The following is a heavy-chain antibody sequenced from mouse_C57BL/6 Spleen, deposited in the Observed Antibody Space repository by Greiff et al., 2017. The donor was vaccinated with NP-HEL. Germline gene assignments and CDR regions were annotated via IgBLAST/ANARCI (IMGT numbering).Heavy chain of an antibody. V-gene: IGHV5-16*01. CDR1: GFTFSDYY. J-gene: IGHJ4*01. CDR2: INYDGSST. Sequence: EVMLVESEGGLVQPGSSMKLSCTASGFTFSDYYMAWVRQVPEKGLEWVANINYDGSSTYYLDSLKSRFIISRDNAKNILYLQMSSLKSEDTATYYCARANYGRFYAMDYWGQGTSVTVSS. D-gene: IGHD1-1*01. CDR3: ARANYGRFYAMDY.